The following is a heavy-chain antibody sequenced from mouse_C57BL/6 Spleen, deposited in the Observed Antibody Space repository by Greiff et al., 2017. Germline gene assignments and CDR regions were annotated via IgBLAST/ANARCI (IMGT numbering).Heavy chain of an antibody. CDR2: LSSGGDYI. Sequence: EVMLVESGEGLVKPGGSLKLSCAASGFTFSSYAMSWVRQTPEKRLAWVAYLSSGGDYIYYAVTVKGRFTISRDNARNTLYLQMSSLKSEDTAMYYCTREAVVATDYAMDYWGQGTSVTVSS. V-gene: IGHV5-9-1*02. D-gene: IGHD1-1*01. CDR3: TREAVVATDYAMDY. CDR1: GFTFSSYA. J-gene: IGHJ4*01.